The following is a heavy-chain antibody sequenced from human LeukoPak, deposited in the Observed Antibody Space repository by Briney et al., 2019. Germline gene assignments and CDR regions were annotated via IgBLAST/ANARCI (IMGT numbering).Heavy chain of an antibody. D-gene: IGHD3-3*01. CDR1: GYTFTSYG. V-gene: IGHV1-18*01. Sequence: GASVKVSCKASGYTFTSYGISWVRQAPGQGLEWMGWISAYNGNTNYARKLQGRVTMTTDTSTSTAYMELRSLRSDDTAVYYCARVGYYDFWSGYFGPRENYYYYYMDVWGRGTTVTVSS. J-gene: IGHJ6*03. CDR2: ISAYNGNT. CDR3: ARVGYYDFWSGYFGPRENYYYYYMDV.